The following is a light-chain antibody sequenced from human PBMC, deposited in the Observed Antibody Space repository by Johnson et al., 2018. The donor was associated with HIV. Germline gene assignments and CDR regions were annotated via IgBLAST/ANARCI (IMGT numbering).Light chain of an antibody. J-gene: IGLJ1*01. Sequence: QSVLTQPASVSAASGQKVNISCSGSSSNIGNYYVSLYQHLPGTAPKLLIYENNKRPSGIPDRFSGSKSGTSATLGITGLQTGDEADYYCGTWDSSLSAGGFVFGTGTKVTVL. CDR2: ENN. V-gene: IGLV1-51*02. CDR3: GTWDSSLSAGGFV. CDR1: SSNIGNYY.